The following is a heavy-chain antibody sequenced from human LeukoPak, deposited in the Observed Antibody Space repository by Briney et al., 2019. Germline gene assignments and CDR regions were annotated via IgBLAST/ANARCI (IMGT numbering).Heavy chain of an antibody. D-gene: IGHD6-13*01. V-gene: IGHV4-59*01. CDR2: IYYSGST. CDR3: ARGGQLADAFDI. Sequence: SETLSLTCTVSGGSISSYYWSWIRQPPGKGLEWIGDIYYSGSTNYNPSLKSRVTISVDTSKNQFSLKLSSVTAADTAVYYCARGGQLADAFDIWGQGTMVTVS. J-gene: IGHJ3*02. CDR1: GGSISSYY.